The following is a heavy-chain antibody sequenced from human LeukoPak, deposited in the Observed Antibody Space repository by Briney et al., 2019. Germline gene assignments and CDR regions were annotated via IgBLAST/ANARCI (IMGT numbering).Heavy chain of an antibody. D-gene: IGHD3-10*01. J-gene: IGHJ3*02. CDR2: IYYSGST. V-gene: IGHV4-31*03. CDR1: GGSISSGGYY. CDR3: ARSNIDGSGTDLAFDI. Sequence: SQTLSLTCTVSGGSISSGGYYWSWIRQHPGKGLEWIGYIYYSGSTYHNPSLKSRVTISVDTSKNQFSLKLSSVTAADTAVYYCARSNIDGSGTDLAFDIWGQGTMVTVSS.